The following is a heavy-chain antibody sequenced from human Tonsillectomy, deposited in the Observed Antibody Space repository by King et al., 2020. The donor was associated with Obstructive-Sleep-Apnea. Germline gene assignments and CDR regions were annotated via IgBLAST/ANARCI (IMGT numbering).Heavy chain of an antibody. J-gene: IGHJ6*02. CDR3: GKDISPGGMDV. CDR1: GFNSNDYA. V-gene: IGHV3-9*01. Sequence: VQLVESGGGLVQPGRSLRLSCAASGFNSNDYAMHWVRRAPGKGLEWVSGIYWDGSRTGYADFLKGRLTISRDNAKRSLYLQMNNLKAEDTAVYYCGKDISPGGMDVWGQGTTVTVSS. D-gene: IGHD1-14*01. CDR2: IYWDGSRT.